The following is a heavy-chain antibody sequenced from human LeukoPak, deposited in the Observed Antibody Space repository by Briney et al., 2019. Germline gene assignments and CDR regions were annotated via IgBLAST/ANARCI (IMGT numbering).Heavy chain of an antibody. CDR3: ARASWHQLVGP. CDR1: GGFFTTYY. D-gene: IGHD1-26*01. V-gene: IGHV4-59*01. Sequence: SETLSLTCTVSGGFFTTYYWGWIRQPPGKGLEWIGYILDTGNTNYNPSLKSRITISLDISRNQFSLNLTSVTAADTAVYYCARASWHQLVGPWGQGTLVTVSS. J-gene: IGHJ5*02. CDR2: ILDTGNT.